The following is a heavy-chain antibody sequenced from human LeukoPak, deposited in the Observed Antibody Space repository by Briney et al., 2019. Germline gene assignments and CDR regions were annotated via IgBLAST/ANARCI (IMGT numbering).Heavy chain of an antibody. CDR3: ARADIVVVPAAMYAFDI. CDR1: GGTFTSYG. D-gene: IGHD2-2*01. CDR2: ISAYNGNT. J-gene: IGHJ3*02. V-gene: IGHV1-18*01. Sequence: ASVKVSCKASGGTFTSYGISWVRQAPGQGLEWMGWISAYNGNTNYAQKLQGRVTMTTDTSTSTAYMELRSLRSDDTAVYYCARADIVVVPAAMYAFDIWGQGTMVTVSS.